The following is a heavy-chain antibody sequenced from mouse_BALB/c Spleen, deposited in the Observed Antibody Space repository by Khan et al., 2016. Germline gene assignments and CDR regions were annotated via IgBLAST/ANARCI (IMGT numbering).Heavy chain of an antibody. CDR2: IWSGGRT. V-gene: IGHV2-2*02. J-gene: IGHJ4*01. CDR1: GFSLTRYG. D-gene: IGHD4-1*02. CDR3: AATGAYAMDY. Sequence: QVQLKQSGPGLVQPSQSLSITCTVPGFSLTRYGIHWVRQSPGKGLEWLGVIWSGGRTDYNAAFISILSISKDNSKSQVFLKMNSLQANDTAVYYCAATGAYAMDYWGQGASVTVSS.